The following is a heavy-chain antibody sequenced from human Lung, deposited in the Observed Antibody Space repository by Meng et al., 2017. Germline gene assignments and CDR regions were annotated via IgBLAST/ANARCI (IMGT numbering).Heavy chain of an antibody. CDR1: AFFCRCYW. V-gene: IGHV3-74*03. CDR3: ARESGYFEY. CDR2: FRGAGVSI. J-gene: IGHJ4*02. Sequence: VLLGGPLRSSCAVSAFFCRCYWMHCVCQASGKGLVGVSRFRGAGVSIVYADSLKERLTISRDNAKNTLFLQMTSLRTDDTAVYYFARESGYFEYWGQGILVTVSS.